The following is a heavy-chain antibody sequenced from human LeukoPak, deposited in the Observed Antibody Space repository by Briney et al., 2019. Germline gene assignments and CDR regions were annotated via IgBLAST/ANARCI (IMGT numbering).Heavy chain of an antibody. CDR2: IYYTGST. CDR1: GGSISGFY. J-gene: IGHJ4*02. D-gene: IGHD2-15*01. Sequence: SETLSLTCTVSGGSISGFYWSWIRQPPGKGLEWIGYIYYTGSTNYNPSLKSRVTISVDTSKNQFSLKLSSVTAADTAVYYCARGVVAAPQTFDYWGQGTLVTVSS. V-gene: IGHV4-59*01. CDR3: ARGVVAAPQTFDY.